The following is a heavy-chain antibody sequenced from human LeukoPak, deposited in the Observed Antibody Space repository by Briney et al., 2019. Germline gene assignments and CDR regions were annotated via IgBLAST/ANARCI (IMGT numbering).Heavy chain of an antibody. D-gene: IGHD6-19*01. CDR3: AIGRASGWYEFDY. V-gene: IGHV3-23*01. CDR1: GFTFSSYA. J-gene: IGHJ4*02. CDR2: ISGSGGST. Sequence: GGSLRLSCTASGFTFSSYAMSWVRQAPGPGLEWVSAISGSGGSTYYADSVKGRFTISRDNSKNTLYLQMNSLRAEDTAVYYCAIGRASGWYEFDYWGQGTLVTVSS.